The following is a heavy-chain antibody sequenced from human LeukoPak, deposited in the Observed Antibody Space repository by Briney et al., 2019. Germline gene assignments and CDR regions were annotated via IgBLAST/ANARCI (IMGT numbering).Heavy chain of an antibody. CDR2: ISSTSGTI. V-gene: IGHV3-48*04. CDR3: ARDGDSGYYLDY. Sequence: PGGSLRLSFEASGFTFSSYSMNWVRQAPGKGLEWVSHISSTSGTIYYADSVKGRFTISRDNAKNSLYLQMNSLRAEDTAVYYCARDGDSGYYLDYWGQGTLVTVSS. D-gene: IGHD3-22*01. CDR1: GFTFSSYS. J-gene: IGHJ4*02.